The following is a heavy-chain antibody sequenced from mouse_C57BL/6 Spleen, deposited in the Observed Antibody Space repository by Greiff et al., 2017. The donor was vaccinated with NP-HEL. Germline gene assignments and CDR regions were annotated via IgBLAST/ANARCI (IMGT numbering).Heavy chain of an antibody. CDR3: ARTSGITTVGYFDY. Sequence: EVQLQQSGPVLVKPGASVKMSCKASGYTFTDYYMNWVKQSHGKSLEWIGVINPYNGGTSYNQKFKGKATLTVDKSSSTAYMELNSLTSEDSAVYYCARTSGITTVGYFDYWGQGTTLTVSS. CDR1: GYTFTDYY. V-gene: IGHV1-19*01. J-gene: IGHJ2*01. D-gene: IGHD1-1*01. CDR2: INPYNGGT.